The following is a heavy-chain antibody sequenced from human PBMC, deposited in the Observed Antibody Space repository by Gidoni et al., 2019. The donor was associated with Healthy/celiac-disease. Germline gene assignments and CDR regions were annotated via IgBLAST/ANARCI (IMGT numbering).Heavy chain of an antibody. CDR2: IYYSGST. V-gene: IGHV4-59*01. Sequence: QVQLQESGPGLVKPSETLSLTCTVSGGSISSYYWSWIRQPPGKGLEWIGYIYYSGSTNYNPSLKSRVTISVDTSKNQFSLKLSSVTAADTAVYYCARVDRSGNSGRGGGDDAFDIWGQGTMVTVSS. CDR3: ARVDRSGNSGRGGGDDAFDI. CDR1: GGSISSYY. J-gene: IGHJ3*02. D-gene: IGHD4-4*01.